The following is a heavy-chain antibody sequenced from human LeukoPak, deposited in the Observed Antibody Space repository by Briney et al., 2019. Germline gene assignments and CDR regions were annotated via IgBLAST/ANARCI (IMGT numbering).Heavy chain of an antibody. J-gene: IGHJ3*02. Sequence: GASVKVSCTASGYTFTSYGISWVRQAPGQGLEWMGWISAYNGNTNYAQKLQGRVTMTTDTSTSTAYMELRSLRSDDTAVYYCARDSNYDSSGFQNHDAFDIWGQGTMVTVSS. D-gene: IGHD3-22*01. CDR2: ISAYNGNT. CDR1: GYTFTSYG. CDR3: ARDSNYDSSGFQNHDAFDI. V-gene: IGHV1-18*01.